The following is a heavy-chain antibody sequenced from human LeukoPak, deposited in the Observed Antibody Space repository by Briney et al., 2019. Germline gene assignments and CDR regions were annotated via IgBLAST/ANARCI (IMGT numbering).Heavy chain of an antibody. D-gene: IGHD2-21*02. CDR3: AAFIVVVTASFDC. Sequence: GGSLRLSCAASGFTFSNYAMSWVRQAPGKGLEWVSSISGSGGSTYYADSVKGRFTISRDNSKNTLYLQMNSLRAEDTAVYYCAAFIVVVTASFDCWGQGALVTVSS. CDR1: GFTFSNYA. CDR2: ISGSGGST. J-gene: IGHJ4*02. V-gene: IGHV3-23*01.